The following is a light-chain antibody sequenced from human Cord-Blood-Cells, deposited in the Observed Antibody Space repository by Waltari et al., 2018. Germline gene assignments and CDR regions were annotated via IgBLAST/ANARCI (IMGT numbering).Light chain of an antibody. CDR3: QQSYSTPYT. V-gene: IGKV1-39*01. CDR2: AAS. CDR1: QSISSY. J-gene: IGKJ2*01. Sequence: DIQITQSTFSLSASVGDRVTITCRASQSISSYLNWYQQKPGKAPKLLIYAASSLQSGVPSRFSGSGSGTDFTLTISSLQPEDFATYYCQQSYSTPYTFGQGTKLEIK.